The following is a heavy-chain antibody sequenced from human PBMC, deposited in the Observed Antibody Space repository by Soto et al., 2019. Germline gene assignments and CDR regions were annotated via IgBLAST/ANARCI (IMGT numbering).Heavy chain of an antibody. J-gene: IGHJ5*02. D-gene: IGHD2-2*01. Sequence: SETLSLTCTVSGGSISSYYWSWIRQPPGKGLEWIGYIYYSGSTNYNPSLKSRVTISVDTSKNQFSLKLSSVTAADTAVYYCARLEAERLYCSSTSCYVSWFDPWGQGTLVTVSS. CDR3: ARLEAERLYCSSTSCYVSWFDP. V-gene: IGHV4-59*01. CDR1: GGSISSYY. CDR2: IYYSGST.